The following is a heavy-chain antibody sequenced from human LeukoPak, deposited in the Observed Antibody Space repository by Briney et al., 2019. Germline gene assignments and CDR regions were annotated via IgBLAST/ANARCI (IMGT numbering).Heavy chain of an antibody. CDR3: ARSYCSSTSCFQGNNYPLYYFDY. Sequence: SETMSLTCTVSGGSISSYYWSWIRQPAGKGLEWIGRIYTSGSTNYNPSLKSRVTMSVDTSKNQFSLKLSSVTAADTAVYYCARSYCSSTSCFQGNNYPLYYFDYWGQGTLVTVSS. CDR2: IYTSGST. V-gene: IGHV4-4*07. D-gene: IGHD2-2*01. CDR1: GGSISSYY. J-gene: IGHJ4*02.